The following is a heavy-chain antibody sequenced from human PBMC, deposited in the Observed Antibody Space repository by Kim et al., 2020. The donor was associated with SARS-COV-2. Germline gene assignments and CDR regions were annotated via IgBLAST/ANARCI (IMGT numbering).Heavy chain of an antibody. CDR1: GFTFSSYS. V-gene: IGHV3-48*02. D-gene: IGHD4-17*01. CDR2: ISYSGNTI. CDR3: AREKQGRTDHGLYV. Sequence: GSLRLSCAASGFTFSSYSMNWVRQAPGTGLEWISYISYSGNTISYSDSVKGRFTISKDITKNSLYLQMTSLRDEDTAVYYCAREKQGRTDHGLYVWGLGTTVTVSS. J-gene: IGHJ6*02.